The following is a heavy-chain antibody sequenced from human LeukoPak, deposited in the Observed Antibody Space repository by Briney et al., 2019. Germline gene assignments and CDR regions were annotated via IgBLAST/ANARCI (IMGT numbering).Heavy chain of an antibody. CDR2: INPNSGGT. CDR3: ARDSGAAAGNFDY. J-gene: IGHJ4*02. Sequence: GASVKVSCKASGYTFTGYYMHWVRQAPGQGLEWMGWINPNSGGTNYAQKFQGRVTMTRDTSISTAYMELSRLRSDDTAVYYCARDSGAAAGNFDYWGQGTLVTVSS. CDR1: GYTFTGYY. V-gene: IGHV1-2*02. D-gene: IGHD6-13*01.